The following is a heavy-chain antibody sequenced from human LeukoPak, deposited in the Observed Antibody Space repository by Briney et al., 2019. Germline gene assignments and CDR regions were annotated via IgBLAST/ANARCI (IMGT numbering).Heavy chain of an antibody. CDR2: IYYSGST. CDR1: GGSISSSSYY. CDR3: ARDIRYFDWSRTNWFDP. J-gene: IGHJ5*02. V-gene: IGHV4-39*07. D-gene: IGHD3-9*01. Sequence: SETLSLTCTVSGGSISSSSYYWGWIRQPPGKGLEWIGSIYYSGSTYYNPSLKSRVTISVDTSKNQFSLKLSSVTAADTAVYYCARDIRYFDWSRTNWFDPWGQGTLVTVSS.